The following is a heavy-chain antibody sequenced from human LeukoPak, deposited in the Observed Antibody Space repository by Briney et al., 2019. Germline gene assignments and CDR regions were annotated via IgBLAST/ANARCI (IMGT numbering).Heavy chain of an antibody. D-gene: IGHD2-2*01. V-gene: IGHV4-4*02. J-gene: IGHJ4*02. CDR1: GGSISSSNW. CDR2: IYHSGST. CDR3: ARSPIVPAAKDHDY. Sequence: SGTLSLTCAVSGGSISSSNWWSWVRQPPGKGLEWIGEIYHSGSTNYNPSLKSRVTISVDKSKNQFSLNLSSVTAADTAVYYCARSPIVPAAKDHDYWGQGTLVTVSS.